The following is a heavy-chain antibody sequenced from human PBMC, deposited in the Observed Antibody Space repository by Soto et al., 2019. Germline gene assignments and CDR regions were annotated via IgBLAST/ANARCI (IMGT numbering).Heavy chain of an antibody. V-gene: IGHV3-30*18. Sequence: QVQLVESGGGVVQPGRSLRLSCVASGFTFRSYGIHWVRQAPGKGLEWVAVLSHDGSEKYYGDSVKGRFTISRDNSKNTVYVQMDSLRPEDTAVYYCAKDYNGGKNYFDYWGQGTLVTVSS. D-gene: IGHD2-15*01. CDR2: LSHDGSEK. CDR3: AKDYNGGKNYFDY. J-gene: IGHJ4*02. CDR1: GFTFRSYG.